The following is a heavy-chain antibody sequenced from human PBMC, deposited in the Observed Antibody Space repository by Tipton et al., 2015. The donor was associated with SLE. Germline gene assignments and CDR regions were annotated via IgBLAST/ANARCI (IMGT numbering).Heavy chain of an antibody. V-gene: IGHV3-9*01. Sequence: SLRLSCAASGFTFDDYAMHWVRQAPGKGLEWVSGISWNSGSIGYADSVKGRFTISRDNARNSVFLQMNSLRDEDTALYYCARTNWLDSWGQGTLVTVSS. CDR2: ISWNSGSI. J-gene: IGHJ5*01. CDR1: GFTFDDYA. CDR3: ARTNWLDS.